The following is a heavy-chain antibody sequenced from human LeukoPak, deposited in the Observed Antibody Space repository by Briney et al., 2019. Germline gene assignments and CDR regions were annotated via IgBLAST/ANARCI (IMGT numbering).Heavy chain of an antibody. CDR2: IIAILDTA. J-gene: IGHJ5*02. CDR3: VRSGYDYDWFAP. D-gene: IGHD5-12*01. V-gene: IGHV1-69*08. CDR1: GGSFSDYS. Sequence: SVRVSCKASGGSFSDYSISWVRQAPGQGLEWMGRIIAILDTAHYAQKFQGRFTITADKSTTTVYMELSSLRSDDTAVYYCVRSGYDYDWFAPGGQGTMVTVSS.